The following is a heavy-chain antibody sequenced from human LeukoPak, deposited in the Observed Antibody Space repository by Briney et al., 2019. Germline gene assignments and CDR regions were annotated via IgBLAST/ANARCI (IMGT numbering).Heavy chain of an antibody. Sequence: ASVKVSCKASGGTFSSYAISWLRQAPGQGLEWMGGIIPIFGTANYAQKFQGRVTITTDESTSTAYMELSSLRSEDTAVYYCASFGYDILTGRIGSIDYWGQGTLVTVSS. V-gene: IGHV1-69*05. CDR1: GGTFSSYA. CDR2: IIPIFGTA. CDR3: ASFGYDILTGRIGSIDY. D-gene: IGHD3-9*01. J-gene: IGHJ4*02.